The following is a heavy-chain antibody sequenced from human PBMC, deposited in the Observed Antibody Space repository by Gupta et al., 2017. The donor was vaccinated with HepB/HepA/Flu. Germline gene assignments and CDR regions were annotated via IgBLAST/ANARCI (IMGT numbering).Heavy chain of an antibody. CDR1: GFSLSTTGMR. Sequence: QVTLNESGPALVKPTQTLTLTCTFSGFSLSTTGMRVSWIRQPPGKALEWLARIDWDDDTFYRTSLKTRLTISKDTSKNQVVLTMTNMDPADTATYFCARSPFLEGDAFDIWGQGKMVTGSS. CDR3: ARSPFLEGDAFDI. J-gene: IGHJ3*02. CDR2: IDWDDDT. V-gene: IGHV2-70*04. D-gene: IGHD3-3*02.